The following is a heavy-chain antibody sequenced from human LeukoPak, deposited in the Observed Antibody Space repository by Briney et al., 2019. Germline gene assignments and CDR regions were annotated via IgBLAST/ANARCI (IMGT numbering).Heavy chain of an antibody. CDR3: AKDTYYYGSGSFPDY. CDR2: IRYDGSNK. D-gene: IGHD3-10*01. CDR1: GFTFSSYG. V-gene: IGHV3-30*02. Sequence: GGSLRLSCAASGFTFSSYGMHWVRQAPGKGLEWEAFIRYDGSNKYYADSVKGRFTISRDNSKNTLYLQMNSLRAEDTAVYYCAKDTYYYGSGSFPDYWGQGTLVTVSS. J-gene: IGHJ4*02.